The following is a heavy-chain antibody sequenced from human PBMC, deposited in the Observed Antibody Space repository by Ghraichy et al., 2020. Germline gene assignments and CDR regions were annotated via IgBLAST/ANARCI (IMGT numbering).Heavy chain of an antibody. CDR3: AREKGVAVAGTDY. CDR1: GFTFRSYS. V-gene: IGHV3-21*06. J-gene: IGHJ4*02. Sequence: GESLNISCAASGFTFRSYSMNWVRQAPGKGLEWVPFISTSASYTYYADSVKGRFTISRDNAKNSLYLQMNSLRAEGTAVYYCAREKGVAVAGTDYWGQGTLVTVSS. D-gene: IGHD6-19*01. CDR2: ISTSASYT.